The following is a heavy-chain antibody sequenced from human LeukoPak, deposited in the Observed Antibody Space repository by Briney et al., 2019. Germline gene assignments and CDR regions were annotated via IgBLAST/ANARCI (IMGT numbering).Heavy chain of an antibody. CDR2: ISGVTTST. V-gene: IGHV3-23*01. Sequence: TGGSLRPSCAASGFIFSNYHMSWVRQAPGKGLEWVSRISGVTTSTYYADSVKGRFTISRDNSKNTLYLHMNSLRAEDTALYYCAKPIATIREDPFDSWGQGTLVTVSS. J-gene: IGHJ4*02. CDR1: GFIFSNYH. D-gene: IGHD3-10*01. CDR3: AKPIATIREDPFDS.